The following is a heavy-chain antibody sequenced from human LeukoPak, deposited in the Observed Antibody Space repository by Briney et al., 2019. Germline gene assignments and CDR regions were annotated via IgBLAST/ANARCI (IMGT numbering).Heavy chain of an antibody. J-gene: IGHJ3*02. Sequence: PGGSLRLSCAASGFTFSSYSMNWVRQAPGKGLEWVSSISSSSSYIYYADSVKGRFTISRDNAKNSLYLQMNSLRAEDTAVYYCARDEGYGSGSFDIWGQGRRVTVSS. V-gene: IGHV3-21*04. CDR3: ARDEGYGSGSFDI. CDR2: ISSSSSYI. D-gene: IGHD3-10*01. CDR1: GFTFSSYS.